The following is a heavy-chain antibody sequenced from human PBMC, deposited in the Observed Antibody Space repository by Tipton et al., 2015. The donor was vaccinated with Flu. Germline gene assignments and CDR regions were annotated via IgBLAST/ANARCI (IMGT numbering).Heavy chain of an antibody. CDR1: GGSISSSDW. Sequence: TLSLTCAVSGGSISSSDWWSWVRQPPGKGLEWIGDIYHSGTTNYNPSLKSRVTISLDKSKNQFSLKLSTVTAADTAVYYCARHTGDSVRGIIDYWGQGTLVTVSS. V-gene: IGHV4-4*02. D-gene: IGHD3-10*02. CDR3: ARHTGDSVRGIIDY. CDR2: IYHSGTT. J-gene: IGHJ4*02.